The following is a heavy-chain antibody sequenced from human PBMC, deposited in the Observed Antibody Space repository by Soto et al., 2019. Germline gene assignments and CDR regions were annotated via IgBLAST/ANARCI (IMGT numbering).Heavy chain of an antibody. V-gene: IGHV2-5*01. D-gene: IGHD6-19*01. CDR1: GFSLRTSGVG. CDR2: IYWNDDK. CDR3: AKSGSSGWYGWFDP. J-gene: IGHJ5*01. Sequence: SGPTLVNPTQTLTLTCIFSGFSLRTSGVGVGWIRQPPGKALEWLGFIYWNDDKRYSPSLKSRLTITKDTSKNQVVLTMTNMDPVDTATYYCAKSGSSGWYGWFDPWGQGSTVTVSS.